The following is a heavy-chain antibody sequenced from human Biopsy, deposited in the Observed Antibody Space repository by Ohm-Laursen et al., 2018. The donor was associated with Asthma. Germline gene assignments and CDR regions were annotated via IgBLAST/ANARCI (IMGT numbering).Heavy chain of an antibody. CDR3: ARDFYDSSGYLHFDY. Sequence: SLRLSCAASGFTFSKNGMHWVRQAPGKGLEWVAVISYDGSNKYYADSVKGRFTISRDNSKNTLYLQMNSLRAEDTAVYYCARDFYDSSGYLHFDYWGQGTLVTVSS. D-gene: IGHD3-22*01. J-gene: IGHJ4*02. CDR2: ISYDGSNK. V-gene: IGHV3-33*05. CDR1: GFTFSKNG.